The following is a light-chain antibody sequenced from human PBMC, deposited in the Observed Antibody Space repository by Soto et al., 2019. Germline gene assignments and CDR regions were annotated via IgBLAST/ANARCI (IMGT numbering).Light chain of an antibody. Sequence: DIQMTQSPSTLSGSVGDRVTITCRASQTISCWLAWYQQKPGTPPKLLFYKSCSLRSGVPSRCSGSGCGTVFILTISSLQADDVATYYCQHYNSYSEAFGQGTKVDIK. CDR1: QTISCW. V-gene: IGKV1-5*03. J-gene: IGKJ1*01. CDR2: KSC. CDR3: QHYNSYSEA.